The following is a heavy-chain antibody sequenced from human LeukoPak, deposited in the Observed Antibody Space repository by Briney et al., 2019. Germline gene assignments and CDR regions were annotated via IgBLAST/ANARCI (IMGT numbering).Heavy chain of an antibody. CDR3: ARSGWSLANWFDP. V-gene: IGHV3-33*01. D-gene: IGHD6-19*01. Sequence: GRSLRLSCATSGFTFSTYAMHWVRQAPGKGLEWVAVIWYDGSNKYYADSVKGRFTISRDNAKNTLYLQMNRLRAEDTAVYYCARSGWSLANWFDPWGQGTLVTVSS. J-gene: IGHJ5*02. CDR2: IWYDGSNK. CDR1: GFTFSTYA.